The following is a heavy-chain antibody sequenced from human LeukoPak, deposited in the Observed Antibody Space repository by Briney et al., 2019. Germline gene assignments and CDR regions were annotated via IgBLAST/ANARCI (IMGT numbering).Heavy chain of an antibody. J-gene: IGHJ4*02. CDR2: IIPIFGTA. CDR3: ARYCSSTSCPFDY. Sequence: ASVKVSCKASGGTCSSYPISWVRQAPGQGLEWMGGIIPIFGTANYAQKFQGRVTITADESTSTAYMELSSLRTEDTAVCYCARYCSSTSCPFDYWGQGTLVTVSS. D-gene: IGHD2-2*01. CDR1: GGTCSSYP. V-gene: IGHV1-69*13.